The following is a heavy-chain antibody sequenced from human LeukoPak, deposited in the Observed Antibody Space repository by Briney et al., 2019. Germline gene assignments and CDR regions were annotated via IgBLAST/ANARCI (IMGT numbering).Heavy chain of an antibody. CDR2: INGDGSSI. J-gene: IGHJ4*02. D-gene: IGHD6-13*01. V-gene: IGHV3-74*01. CDR3: ARDSGGSWTQLDS. Sequence: PGGSLRLSCAASGFTFSSYWMHWVRQAPEKGLVWVSRINGDGSSITYAVSVKGRFTISRDNAKNTLYLQLSSLRAEDTAVYYCARDSGGSWTQLDSWGQGTLVTVSS. CDR1: GFTFSSYW.